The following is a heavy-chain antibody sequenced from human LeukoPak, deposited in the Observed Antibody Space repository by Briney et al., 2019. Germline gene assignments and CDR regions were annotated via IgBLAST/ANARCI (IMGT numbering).Heavy chain of an antibody. CDR1: GFSFSDSY. Sequence: GGSLRLSCVVSGFSFSDSYMTWIRQTPGKGLEWLAYISGSGSDIYYADSVKGRFTISRDNAKNSLYLQMNSLRPEDTALYYCSTDPRVLIYWGHGTLVTVSS. D-gene: IGHD2-8*01. V-gene: IGHV3-11*01. CDR2: ISGSGSDI. CDR3: STDPRVLIY. J-gene: IGHJ4*01.